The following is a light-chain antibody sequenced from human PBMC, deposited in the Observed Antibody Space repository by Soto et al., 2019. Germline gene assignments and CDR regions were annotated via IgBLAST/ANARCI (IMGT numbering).Light chain of an antibody. CDR2: GNS. Sequence: QFVLTQPPSVSGAPGQRVTISCTRSSSNIGAGYDVHWYQQLPGTAPKLLIYGNSNRPSGVPDRFSGSKSGTSASLAITGLQAEDEADYYCQSYDSSLSGVVFGGGTQLTV. CDR3: QSYDSSLSGVV. CDR1: SSNIGAGYD. J-gene: IGLJ2*01. V-gene: IGLV1-40*01.